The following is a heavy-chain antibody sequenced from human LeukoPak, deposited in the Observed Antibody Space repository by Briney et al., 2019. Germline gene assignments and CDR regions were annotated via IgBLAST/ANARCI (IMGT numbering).Heavy chain of an antibody. CDR2: ISSSGSTI. D-gene: IGHD3-3*01. V-gene: IGHV3-48*03. CDR3: AREDGFWSGYPTYYMDV. CDR1: GFTFSSYE. J-gene: IGHJ6*03. Sequence: GGSLRLSCAASGFTFSSYEMNWVRQAPGKGLEWVSYISSSGSTIYYADSMKGRFTISRDNAKNSLYLQMNSLRAEDTAVYYCAREDGFWSGYPTYYMDVWGKGTTVTVSS.